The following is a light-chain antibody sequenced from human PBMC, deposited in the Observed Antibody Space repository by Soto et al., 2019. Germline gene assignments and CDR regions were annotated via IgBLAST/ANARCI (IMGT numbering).Light chain of an antibody. CDR3: QHTYYTPKT. Sequence: DIQMTQSPASLSASVGDRVTITCRASQFISSYLNWYQQKPGKAPNLLIYAASSLQSGVPSRFSGSGSGTDFTLTISSLQPEDFATYYCQHTYYTPKTFGQGTKVEIK. J-gene: IGKJ1*01. CDR1: QFISSY. CDR2: AAS. V-gene: IGKV1-39*01.